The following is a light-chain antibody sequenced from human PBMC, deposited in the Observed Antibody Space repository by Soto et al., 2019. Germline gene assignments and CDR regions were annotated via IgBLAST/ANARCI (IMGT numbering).Light chain of an antibody. CDR3: SSYAGSSNV. Sequence: QSALTQPPSASGSPGPSVAISCTGTSSDVGGYNYVSWYQQRPGKAPKLMIYEVNKRPSGVPDRFSGSKSGNTASLTVSGLQAEDEADYYCSSYAGSSNVFGTGTKVTVL. V-gene: IGLV2-8*01. J-gene: IGLJ1*01. CDR2: EVN. CDR1: SSDVGGYNY.